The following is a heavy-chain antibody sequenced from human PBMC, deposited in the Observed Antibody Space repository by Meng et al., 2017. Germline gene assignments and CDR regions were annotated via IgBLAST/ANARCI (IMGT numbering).Heavy chain of an antibody. CDR3: ATISPRDSSGLSFDY. V-gene: IGHV7-4-1*02. D-gene: IGHD3-22*01. J-gene: IGHJ4*02. Sequence: VRLVQSGSELKKTLASVKLACNASGDTFTSYAMNWVRQAPGQGLEWMGWINTNTGNPTYAQGFTGRCVFSFVTSVSTAYLQISSLQADDTAVYYCATISPRDSSGLSFDYWGQGTLVTVSS. CDR1: GDTFTSYA. CDR2: INTNTGNP.